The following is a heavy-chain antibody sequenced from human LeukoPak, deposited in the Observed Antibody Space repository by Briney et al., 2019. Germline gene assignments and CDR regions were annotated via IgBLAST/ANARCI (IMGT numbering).Heavy chain of an antibody. V-gene: IGHV4-4*07. J-gene: IGHJ6*03. CDR2: IYTSGST. CDR1: GGSISSYY. CDR3: ARDLSERARYYYYYMDV. D-gene: IGHD6-25*01. Sequence: RPSETLSLTCTVSGGSISSYYWSWLRQPAGKGLEWIGRIYTSGSTNYNPSLKSRVTMSVDTSKNQFSLKLSSVTAADTAVYCCARDLSERARYYYYYMDVWGKGTTVTVSS.